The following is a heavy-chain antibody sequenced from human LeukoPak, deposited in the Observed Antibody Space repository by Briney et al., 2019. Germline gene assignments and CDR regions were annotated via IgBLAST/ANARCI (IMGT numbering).Heavy chain of an antibody. CDR1: GFTFSSYR. Sequence: GGSLRLSCAASGFTFSSYRMHWVRQAPGKGLEWVAFIRYDGSNKYYADSVKGRFTISRDNSKNTLYLQMNSLRAEDTAVYYCAKDQLGYCSSTSCCPFDYWGQGTLVTVSS. V-gene: IGHV3-30*02. CDR3: AKDQLGYCSSTSCCPFDY. CDR2: IRYDGSNK. J-gene: IGHJ4*02. D-gene: IGHD2-2*01.